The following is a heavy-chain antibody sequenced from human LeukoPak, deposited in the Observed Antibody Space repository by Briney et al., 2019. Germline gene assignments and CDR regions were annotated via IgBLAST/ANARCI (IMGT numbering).Heavy chain of an antibody. V-gene: IGHV4-59*01. CDR2: IHYSGST. CDR1: GGSISSFF. CDR3: ARFLGSGIRYFDY. Sequence: SETLSLTCTVSGGSISSFFWSWIRQPPGKGLEWIGYIHYSGSTDYNPSLKSRVTISVDTSKNQFSLKLSSVTAADTAVYYCARFLGSGIRYFDYWGQGTLVTVSS. D-gene: IGHD3-16*01. J-gene: IGHJ4*02.